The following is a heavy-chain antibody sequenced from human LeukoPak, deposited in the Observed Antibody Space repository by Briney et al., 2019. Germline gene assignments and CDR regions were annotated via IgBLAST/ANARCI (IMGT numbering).Heavy chain of an antibody. CDR1: GFTFSNGW. D-gene: IGHD2-15*01. CDR3: TTEEIVVVVAANLGAFDI. J-gene: IGHJ3*02. Sequence: AGGSLRLSCAASGFTFSNGWMSWVRQPPGKGLEWAGRIKSKTDGGTTDYAAPVKGRFTISRDDSKNTLYLQMSSLKIEHTAVYYCTTEEIVVVVAANLGAFDIWGQGTMVTVSS. V-gene: IGHV3-15*01. CDR2: IKSKTDGGTT.